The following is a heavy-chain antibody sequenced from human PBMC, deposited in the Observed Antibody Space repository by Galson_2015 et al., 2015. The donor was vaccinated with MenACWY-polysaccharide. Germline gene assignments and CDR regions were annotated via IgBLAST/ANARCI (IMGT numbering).Heavy chain of an antibody. J-gene: IGHJ5*02. CDR1: GGSISSSNY. V-gene: IGHV4-4*02. D-gene: IGHD3-10*01. CDR2: IHYSGRT. Sequence: SETLSLTCAVSGGSISSSNYWSWVRQSPGKGLEWIGDIHYSGRTNYNPSLRSRFTISVDKSKNQFSLKLSSVTAADTAVYHCARDYYGSESYIGVWFDPWGQGTLFTVSS. CDR3: ARDYYGSESYIGVWFDP.